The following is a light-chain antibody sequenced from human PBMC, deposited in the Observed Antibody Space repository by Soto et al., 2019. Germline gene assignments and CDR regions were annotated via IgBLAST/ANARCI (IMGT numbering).Light chain of an antibody. CDR1: SSNIGSNY. Sequence: QSVLIQPPSASGTPGQRVTISCSGSSSNIGSNYVYSFQQLPGAAPRLLIYRNDQRPSGVPDRFPGSNSGTAASLASSGRPSEDEADYYCATWEDNLTALVFGGGTQLTVL. CDR2: RND. CDR3: ATWEDNLTALV. J-gene: IGLJ3*02. V-gene: IGLV1-47*01.